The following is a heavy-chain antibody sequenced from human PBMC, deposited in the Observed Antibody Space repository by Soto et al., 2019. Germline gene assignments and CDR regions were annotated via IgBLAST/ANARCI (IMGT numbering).Heavy chain of an antibody. Sequence: LRLSCAASGFTFTTYYMTWVRQAPGKGLEWVASIKNDGSEQYYVDSVKGRFTISGDNAKNSLYLQMNSLRAGDTALYYCSRENWFQDYWGQGTLVTVSS. V-gene: IGHV3-7*03. J-gene: IGHJ4*02. CDR2: IKNDGSEQ. CDR3: SRENWFQDY. D-gene: IGHD3-10*01. CDR1: GFTFTTYY.